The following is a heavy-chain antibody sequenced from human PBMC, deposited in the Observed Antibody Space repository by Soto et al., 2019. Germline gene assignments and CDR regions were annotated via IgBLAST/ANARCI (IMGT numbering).Heavy chain of an antibody. CDR2: IIPIFGTT. V-gene: IGHV1-69*13. Sequence: SVKVSCKASGGTLSSYGISWVRQAPGQGLEWMGGIIPIFGTTNYAQKFQGGVTITADESASTAYMELSSLMSEDTAVYYCAGVTNTNYYYYAMDVWGQGTTVTGS. CDR1: GGTLSSYG. D-gene: IGHD4-17*01. J-gene: IGHJ6*02. CDR3: AGVTNTNYYYYAMDV.